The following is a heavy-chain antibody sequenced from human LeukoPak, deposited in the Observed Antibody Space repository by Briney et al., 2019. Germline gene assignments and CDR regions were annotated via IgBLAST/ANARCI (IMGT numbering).Heavy chain of an antibody. Sequence: KFQGSVTITRDTSASTAYMELSSLRSEDTAVYYCARTYSWNNHWFDPWGQGTLVTVSS. CDR3: ARTYSWNNHWFDP. D-gene: IGHD1/OR15-1a*01. V-gene: IGHV1-3*01. J-gene: IGHJ5*02.